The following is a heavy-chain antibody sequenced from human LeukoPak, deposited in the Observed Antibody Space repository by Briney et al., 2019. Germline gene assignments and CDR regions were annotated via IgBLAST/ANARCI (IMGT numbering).Heavy chain of an antibody. J-gene: IGHJ3*02. CDR1: GGSFSGYY. D-gene: IGHD3-16*01. V-gene: IGHV4-34*01. CDR2: INHSGST. CDR3: AGWGGPAVAFDI. Sequence: SETLSLTCAVYGGSFSGYYWSWIRQPPGKGLEWIGEINHSGSTNYNPSLKSRVTISVDTSKNQFSLKLSSVTAADTAVYYCAGWGGPAVAFDIWGQGTMVTVSS.